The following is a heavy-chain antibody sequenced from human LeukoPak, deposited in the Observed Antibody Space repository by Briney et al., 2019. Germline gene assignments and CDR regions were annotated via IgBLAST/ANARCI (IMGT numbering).Heavy chain of an antibody. CDR3: ARNSDYYDYSPQSV. J-gene: IGHJ4*02. V-gene: IGHV3-21*01. Sequence: GGSLRLSCAASGFSFSTYNMNWVRQAPGQRLEWVSSITSGSSYIYYADSVKGRFLISRDNSKNMLFLQMNSLIIEDTAVYYCARNSDYYDYSPQSVWGQGTLVIVS. CDR2: ITSGSSYI. D-gene: IGHD3-22*01. CDR1: GFSFSTYN.